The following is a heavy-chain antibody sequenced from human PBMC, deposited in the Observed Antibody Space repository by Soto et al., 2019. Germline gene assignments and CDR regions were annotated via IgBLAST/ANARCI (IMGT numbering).Heavy chain of an antibody. CDR2: IKQDGSEK. CDR1: GFTFSSYW. D-gene: IGHD2-15*01. J-gene: IGHJ4*02. Sequence: GGSLRLSCAASGFTFSSYWMSWVRQAPGKGLEWVANIKQDGSEKYYVDSVKGRFTISRDNAKNSLYLQMNSLRAEDTAVYYCAREKRDIVVVVAATFDYWGQGTLVTVSS. CDR3: AREKRDIVVVVAATFDY. V-gene: IGHV3-7*01.